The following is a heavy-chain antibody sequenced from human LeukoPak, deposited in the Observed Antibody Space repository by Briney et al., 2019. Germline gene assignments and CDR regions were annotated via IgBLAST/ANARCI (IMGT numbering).Heavy chain of an antibody. J-gene: IGHJ4*02. CDR2: IYHSGST. D-gene: IGHD5-18*01. V-gene: IGHV4-4*02. CDR3: ASRGVDTAMVTGY. Sequence: PSGTLSLTCAVSGGSISSSNWWSWVRQPPGKGLEWIGEIYHSGSTNYNPSLKSRVTISVDKSKNQFSLKLSSVTAADTAVYYCASRGVDTAMVTGYWGQGTLVTVSS. CDR1: GGSISSSNW.